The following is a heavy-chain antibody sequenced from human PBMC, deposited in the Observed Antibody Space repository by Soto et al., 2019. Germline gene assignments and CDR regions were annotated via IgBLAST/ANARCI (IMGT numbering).Heavy chain of an antibody. CDR3: AREVEMAAIPGRDAFDI. CDR1: GGTFSSYA. J-gene: IGHJ3*02. CDR2: IIPIFGTA. D-gene: IGHD2-21*01. Sequence: QVQLVQSGAEVKKPGSSVKVSCKASGGTFSSYAISWVRQAPGQGLEWMGGIIPIFGTANYAQKFQGRVTITADESTSTGYMELRSLRSEDTAVYYCAREVEMAAIPGRDAFDIWGQGAMVTVSS. V-gene: IGHV1-69*12.